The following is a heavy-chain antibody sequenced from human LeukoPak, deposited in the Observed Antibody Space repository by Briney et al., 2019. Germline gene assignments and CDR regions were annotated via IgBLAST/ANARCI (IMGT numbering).Heavy chain of an antibody. V-gene: IGHV3-23*01. CDR3: AKDRGWYSDY. Sequence: GGSLRLSCATSEFTINNYAMSWVRQAPGKGLEWVSGISGGGGSTYYADSVKGRFTISRDNSKNTLYLQMYSLRAEDTAVYHCAKDRGWYSDYWGQGTLVTVSS. D-gene: IGHD6-19*01. CDR2: ISGGGGST. J-gene: IGHJ4*02. CDR1: EFTINNYA.